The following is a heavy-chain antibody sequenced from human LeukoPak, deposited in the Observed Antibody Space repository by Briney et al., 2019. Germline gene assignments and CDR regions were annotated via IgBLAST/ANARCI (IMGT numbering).Heavy chain of an antibody. Sequence: SETLSLTCTVSGGSISSSSYYWGWIRQPPGKGLEWIGSIYYSGSTYYNPSLKSRVTISVDTSKSQFSLKLSSVTAADTAVYYCARQIHGVGGTVDYWGQGTLVTVSS. CDR1: GGSISSSSYY. V-gene: IGHV4-39*01. D-gene: IGHD2-8*01. J-gene: IGHJ4*02. CDR3: ARQIHGVGGTVDY. CDR2: IYYSGST.